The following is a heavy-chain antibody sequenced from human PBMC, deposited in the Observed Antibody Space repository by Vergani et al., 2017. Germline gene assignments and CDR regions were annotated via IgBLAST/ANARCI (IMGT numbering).Heavy chain of an antibody. Sequence: QLQLQESGPGLVKPSETLSLTCTVSGGSISSSSYYWGWIRQPPGKGLEWIGSIYYSGSTYYNPSLKSRVTISVDTSKNQFSLKLSSVTAADTAVYYCARAGSYCYFDLWGRGTLVTVSS. J-gene: IGHJ2*01. CDR2: IYYSGST. CDR3: ARAGSYCYFDL. V-gene: IGHV4-39*07. D-gene: IGHD3-10*01. CDR1: GGSISSSSYY.